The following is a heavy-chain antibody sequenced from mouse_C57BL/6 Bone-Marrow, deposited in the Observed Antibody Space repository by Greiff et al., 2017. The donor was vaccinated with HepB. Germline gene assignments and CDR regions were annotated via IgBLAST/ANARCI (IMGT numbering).Heavy chain of an antibody. Sequence: VKLMESGPGLVQPSQSLSITCTVSGFSLTSYGVHWVRQSPGKGLEWLGVIWSGGSTDYNAAFISRLSISKDNSKSQVFFKMNSLQADDTAIYYCARRGAFYYDYDDGAWFAYWGQGTLVTVSA. J-gene: IGHJ3*01. CDR3: ARRGAFYYDYDDGAWFAY. V-gene: IGHV2-2*01. CDR2: IWSGGST. D-gene: IGHD2-4*01. CDR1: GFSLTSYG.